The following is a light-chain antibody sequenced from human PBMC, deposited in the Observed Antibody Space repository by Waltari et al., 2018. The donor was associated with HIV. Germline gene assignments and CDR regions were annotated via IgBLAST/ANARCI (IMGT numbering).Light chain of an antibody. J-gene: IGKJ2*01. Sequence: EIVLTQSPGTLSLSPGERATLSCRASQSVSSSYLAWDQQEPGQAPRLLIYAASRSATGIPDRFSGSGSGTDFTLTIRGLEPEDFAVYYCQQYGSSPYTFGQGTNLEIK. V-gene: IGKV3-20*01. CDR1: QSVSSSY. CDR3: QQYGSSPYT. CDR2: AAS.